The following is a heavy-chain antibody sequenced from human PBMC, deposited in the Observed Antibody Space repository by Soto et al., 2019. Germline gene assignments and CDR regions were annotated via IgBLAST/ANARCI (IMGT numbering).Heavy chain of an antibody. CDR2: INPSGGST. J-gene: IGHJ6*02. D-gene: IGHD3-3*01. CDR1: GYTSTSYY. Sequence: ASVKVSCKASGYTSTSYYMHWVRHAPGQGLEWMGIINPSGGSTSYAQKFQGRVTMTRDTSTSTVYMELSSLRSEDTAVYYCARDLGVLRFLEWLQRRDYYGMDVWGQGTTVTVSS. CDR3: ARDLGVLRFLEWLQRRDYYGMDV. V-gene: IGHV1-46*01.